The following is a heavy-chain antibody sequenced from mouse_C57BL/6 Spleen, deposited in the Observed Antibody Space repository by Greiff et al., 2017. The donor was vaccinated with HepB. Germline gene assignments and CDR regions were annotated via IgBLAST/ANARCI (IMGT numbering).Heavy chain of an antibody. CDR2: ILTGSGST. J-gene: IGHJ4*01. CDR3: AKLVSYYSNYYAMDY. D-gene: IGHD2-5*01. V-gene: IGHV1-9*01. CDR1: GYTFTGYW. Sequence: QVQLQQSGAELMKPGASVKLSCKATGYTFTGYWIEWVKQRPGHGLEWIGEILTGSGSTNYNEKFKGKATFTANTSSNTAYMQLSNLTTEDSAIYYCAKLVSYYSNYYAMDYWGQGTSVTVSS.